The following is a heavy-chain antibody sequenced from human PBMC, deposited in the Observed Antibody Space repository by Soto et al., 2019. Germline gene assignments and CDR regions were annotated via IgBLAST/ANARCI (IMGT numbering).Heavy chain of an antibody. CDR1: GFTFSSYA. CDR2: ILYDGSNK. CDR3: AREGARERFFGSGMDV. Sequence: GGSLRLSCAASGFTFSSYAMHWVRQAPGKGLEWVAVILYDGSNKYYADSVKGRFTISRDNSKNTLYLQMNSLRAEDTAVYYCAREGARERFFGSGMDVWGQGTTVTVSS. J-gene: IGHJ6*02. D-gene: IGHD3-3*01. V-gene: IGHV3-30-3*01.